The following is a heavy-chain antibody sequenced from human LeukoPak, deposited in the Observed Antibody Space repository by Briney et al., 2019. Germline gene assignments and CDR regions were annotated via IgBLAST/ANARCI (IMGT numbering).Heavy chain of an antibody. V-gene: IGHV4-31*03. CDR3: AREMNYGDYALFDY. D-gene: IGHD4-17*01. Sequence: SQTLSLTCTVSGGSISSGGYYWSWIRQHPGKGLEWIGYIYYSGSTYYNPYLKSRVTISVDTSKNQFSLKLSSVTAADTAVYYCAREMNYGDYALFDYWGQGTLVTVSS. CDR2: IYYSGST. CDR1: GGSISSGGYY. J-gene: IGHJ4*02.